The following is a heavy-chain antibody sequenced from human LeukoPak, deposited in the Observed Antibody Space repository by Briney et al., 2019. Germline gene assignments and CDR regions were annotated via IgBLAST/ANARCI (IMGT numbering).Heavy chain of an antibody. CDR3: ATEYASGRNYYYYMDV. CDR2: ISWNSGSI. Sequence: GGSLRLSCAASGFTFDDYAMHWVRQAPGKGLEWVSGISWNSGSIGYADSVKGRFTISRDNAKNSLYLQMNSLRAEDTAVYYCATEYASGRNYYYYMDVWGKGTTVTVSS. CDR1: GFTFDDYA. J-gene: IGHJ6*03. D-gene: IGHD3-10*01. V-gene: IGHV3-9*01.